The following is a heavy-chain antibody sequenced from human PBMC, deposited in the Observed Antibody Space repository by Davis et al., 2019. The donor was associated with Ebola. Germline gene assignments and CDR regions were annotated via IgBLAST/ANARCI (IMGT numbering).Heavy chain of an antibody. V-gene: IGHV3-23*01. CDR3: ARDDFLLVGILGY. CDR1: GFTFNYYA. J-gene: IGHJ4*02. Sequence: GESLKISCAASGFTFNYYAMSWVRQAPGKGLEWVSLIGGGGDDTYYPDSVKGRFTISRDNAKNSLYLQMNSLRAEDTAVYYCARDDFLLVGILGYWGQGTLVTVSS. D-gene: IGHD2/OR15-2a*01. CDR2: IGGGGDDT.